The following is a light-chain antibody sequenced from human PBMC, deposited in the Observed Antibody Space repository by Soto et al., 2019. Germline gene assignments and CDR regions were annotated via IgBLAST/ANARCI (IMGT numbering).Light chain of an antibody. J-gene: IGKJ1*01. CDR3: QHYNSYSEA. V-gene: IGKV1-5*01. Sequence: DIQVTQSPSTLSASVGDRVAITCRASQTISTWLAWYQHKPGKAPNLLIYDASTLMSGVPSRFSGSGSGTDFTLTISCLQSEDFATYYCQHYNSYSEAFGQGTKVDIK. CDR2: DAS. CDR1: QTISTW.